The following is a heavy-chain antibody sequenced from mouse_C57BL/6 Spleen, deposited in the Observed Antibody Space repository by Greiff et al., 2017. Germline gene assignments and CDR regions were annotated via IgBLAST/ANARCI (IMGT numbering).Heavy chain of an antibody. V-gene: IGHV1-82*01. CDR2: IYPGDGDT. J-gene: IGHJ2*01. CDR3: ARWGCANYFDY. Sequence: QVQLQQSGPELVKPGASVKISCKASGYAFSSSWMNWVKQRPGKGLEWIGRIYPGDGDTNYNGKFKGKATLTADKSSSTAYMQLSSLTSEDSAVYFCARWGCANYFDYWGQGTTLTVSS. CDR1: GYAFSSSW.